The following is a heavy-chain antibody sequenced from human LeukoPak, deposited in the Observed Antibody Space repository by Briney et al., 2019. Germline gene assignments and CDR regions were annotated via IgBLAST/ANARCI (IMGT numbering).Heavy chain of an antibody. V-gene: IGHV3-23*01. J-gene: IGHJ4*02. CDR2: ISGSGGST. D-gene: IGHD1-26*01. CDR3: AKGRSGSYSPTWDY. CDR1: GFTFSSYA. Sequence: PGGSLRLSCAASGFTFSSYAMSWVRQAPGKGLEWVSAISGSGGSTYYADSVKGRFTISRDNSMDTLYLQMNSLRAEDTAVYYCAKGRSGSYSPTWDYWGQGTLVTVSS.